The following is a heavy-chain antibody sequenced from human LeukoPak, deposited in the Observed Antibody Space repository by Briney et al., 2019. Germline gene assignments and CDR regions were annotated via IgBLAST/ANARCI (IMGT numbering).Heavy chain of an antibody. D-gene: IGHD3-10*01. CDR1: GGSISSSSYY. CDR3: ARHSGVTMVRGVISFDY. V-gene: IGHV4-39*01. Sequence: SETLSLTCTVSGGSISSSSYYWGWIRQPPGKGLEWIGSIYYSGSTYYNPSLKSRVTISVDTSKNQFSLKLSSVTAAGTAVYYCARHSGVTMVRGVISFDYWGQGTLVTVSS. J-gene: IGHJ4*02. CDR2: IYYSGST.